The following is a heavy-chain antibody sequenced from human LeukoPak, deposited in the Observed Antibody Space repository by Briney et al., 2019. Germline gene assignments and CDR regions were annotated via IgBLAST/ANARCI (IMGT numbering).Heavy chain of an antibody. V-gene: IGHV3-48*01. CDR2: ISSSSSTI. CDR1: GFAFSSYN. J-gene: IGHJ4*02. Sequence: PSGGSLRLSCAASGFAFSSYNMNWVRQAPGKGLDWVSYISSSSSTIYYAESVKGRFTISRDNAKNSLYLQMNSLRAEDTAVYYCATNCGSWRNYWGQGTLVTVSS. D-gene: IGHD7-27*01. CDR3: ATNCGSWRNY.